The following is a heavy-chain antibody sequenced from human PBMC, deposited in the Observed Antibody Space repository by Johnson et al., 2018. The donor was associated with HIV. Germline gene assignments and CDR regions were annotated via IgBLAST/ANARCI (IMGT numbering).Heavy chain of an antibody. Sequence: QEQLVESGGDVVQPGRSQRLSCAASGFTFSSYAMHWVRPAPGKGLEWVAVISYDGSNKYYADAVKGRFTISRDNSKNTLYLQMNSLRDEDPAGYYGEKEGDYDPDTSHGNRAVAFARWVQGTMVSVSS. J-gene: IGHJ3*01. CDR2: ISYDGSNK. CDR1: GFTFSSYA. CDR3: EKEGDYDPDTSHGNRAVAFAR. D-gene: IGHD3-16*01. V-gene: IGHV3-30*04.